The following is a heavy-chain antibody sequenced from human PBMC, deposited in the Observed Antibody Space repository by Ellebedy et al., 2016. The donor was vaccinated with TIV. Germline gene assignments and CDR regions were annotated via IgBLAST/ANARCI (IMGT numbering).Heavy chain of an antibody. V-gene: IGHV3-49*04. D-gene: IGHD6-19*01. CDR1: GFTFSSYE. CDR2: IRSKAYGGTT. J-gene: IGHJ6*02. Sequence: LSLTCAASGFTFSSYEMNWVRQAPGKGLEWVGFIRSKAYGGTTEYAASVKGRFTISRDDSKSIAYLQMNSLKTEDTAVYYCTSAWDSGWGITGMDVWGQGTTVTVSS. CDR3: TSAWDSGWGITGMDV.